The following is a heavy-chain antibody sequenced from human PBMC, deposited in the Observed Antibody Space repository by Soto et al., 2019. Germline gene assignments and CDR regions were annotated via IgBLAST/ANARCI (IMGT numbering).Heavy chain of an antibody. J-gene: IGHJ6*02. V-gene: IGHV4-39*01. CDR2: FHYSGRT. CDR1: GGSISSGPYS. CDR3: ARLAGYCSGTSCYGYYGMDV. Sequence: PSETLSLTCSVSGGSISSGPYSWGWIRQPPGKGLEWIGTFHYSGRTYYSPSLESRVTISVDTSKNQFSLKVSPVTAADTAVFYCARLAGYCSGTSCYGYYGMDVWGQGTTVTVSS. D-gene: IGHD2-2*01.